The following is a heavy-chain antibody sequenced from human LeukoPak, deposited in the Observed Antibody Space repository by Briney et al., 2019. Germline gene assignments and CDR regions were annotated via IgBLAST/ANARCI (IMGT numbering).Heavy chain of an antibody. J-gene: IGHJ3*02. CDR1: GYTFTAYY. CDR3: ARDMGAHDAFDI. Sequence: ASVKVSCKASGYTFTAYYMHWVRQAPGQGLGWMGRINPDSGGTNYAQKFQGRVTMTRDTSISTAYMEVSRLRSDDTAMFYCARDMGAHDAFDIWGQGTMVTVSS. CDR2: INPDSGGT. V-gene: IGHV1-2*06. D-gene: IGHD1-26*01.